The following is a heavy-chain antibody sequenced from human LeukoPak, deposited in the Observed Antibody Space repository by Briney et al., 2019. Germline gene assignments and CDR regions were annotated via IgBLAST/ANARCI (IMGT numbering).Heavy chain of an antibody. V-gene: IGHV4-39*07. Sequence: PSETLSLTCTVSGGSISSSSYYWGWIRQPPGKGLEWIGEINHSGSTSYNPSLKSRVTISVDTSKNQFSLNLSSVTAADTAVYYCASRGDYWGQGTLVTVSS. D-gene: IGHD3-10*01. CDR3: ASRGDY. CDR2: INHSGST. J-gene: IGHJ4*02. CDR1: GGSISSSSYY.